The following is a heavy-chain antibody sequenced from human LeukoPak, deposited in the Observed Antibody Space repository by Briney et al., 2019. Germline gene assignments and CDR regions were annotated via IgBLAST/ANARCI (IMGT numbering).Heavy chain of an antibody. J-gene: IGHJ4*02. V-gene: IGHV3-72*01. Sequence: PGRSLRLSCAASGFTFSDHYMDWVRQAPGKGLEWVGRVRNKANSYTTEYAASVKGRFTISRDDSKNSVYLAMNSLKTEDTAIYYCARDNGDFDYWGQGTLVTVSS. CDR2: VRNKANSYTT. CDR3: ARDNGDFDY. CDR1: GFTFSDHY. D-gene: IGHD4-17*01.